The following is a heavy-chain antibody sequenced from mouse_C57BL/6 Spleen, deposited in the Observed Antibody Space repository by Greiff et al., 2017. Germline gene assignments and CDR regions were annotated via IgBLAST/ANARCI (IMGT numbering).Heavy chain of an antibody. CDR2: ISYSGST. D-gene: IGHD4-1*01. CDR1: GYSITSGYD. Sequence: EVKLVESGPGMVKPSQSLSLTCTVTGYSITSGYDWHWIRPFPGNKLEWMGYISYSGSTNYHPSLKSRISITHATSKNHFFLKLNSLTTEDTATDYCASSLTGPFAYWGQGTLVTVSA. J-gene: IGHJ3*01. CDR3: ASSLTGPFAY. V-gene: IGHV3-1*01.